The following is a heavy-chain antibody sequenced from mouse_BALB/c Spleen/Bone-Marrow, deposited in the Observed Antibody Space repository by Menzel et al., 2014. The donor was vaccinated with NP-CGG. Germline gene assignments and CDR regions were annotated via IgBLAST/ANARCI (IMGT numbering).Heavy chain of an antibody. CDR1: GYTFTSYN. J-gene: IGHJ2*01. V-gene: IGHV1-12*01. Sequence: LQQSGAELVKPGASTKMSCKASGYTFTSYNLHWIKQTPGQGLEWIGATYPGNGDTSYNQRFNGKATLTTDKSSNTAYMQLSSLTSEDSAVYYCAREGRSHFDHWGQGSTLTVSS. CDR2: TYPGNGDT. CDR3: AREGRSHFDH.